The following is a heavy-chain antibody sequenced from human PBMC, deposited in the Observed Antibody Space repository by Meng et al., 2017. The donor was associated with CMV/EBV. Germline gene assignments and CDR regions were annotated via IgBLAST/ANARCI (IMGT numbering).Heavy chain of an antibody. CDR2: INPSGGST. V-gene: IGHV1-46*01. J-gene: IGHJ4*02. Sequence: ASVKVSCKASGGTFSSYYMHWVRQAPGQGLEWMGIINPSGGSTSYAQKFQGRVTMTRDTSTSTVYMELSSLRSEDTAVYYCARVPHSSHDSSGSLGYWGQGTLVTVSS. CDR3: ARVPHSSHDSSGSLGY. CDR1: GGTFSSYY. D-gene: IGHD3-22*01.